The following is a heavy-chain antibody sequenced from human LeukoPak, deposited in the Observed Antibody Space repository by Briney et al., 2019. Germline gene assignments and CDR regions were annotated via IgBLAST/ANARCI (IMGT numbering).Heavy chain of an antibody. J-gene: IGHJ4*02. Sequence: PGGSLRLSCAASGFTFDDYAMHWVRQAPGKGPEWVSLISGDGGSAYYADSVKGRFTISRDNSKNSLYLQMNSLRIEDTALYYCAKSQGYCSSTSCRPYSSSWPFNYWGQGTLVTVSS. D-gene: IGHD2-2*01. CDR2: ISGDGGSA. V-gene: IGHV3-43*02. CDR3: AKSQGYCSSTSCRPYSSSWPFNY. CDR1: GFTFDDYA.